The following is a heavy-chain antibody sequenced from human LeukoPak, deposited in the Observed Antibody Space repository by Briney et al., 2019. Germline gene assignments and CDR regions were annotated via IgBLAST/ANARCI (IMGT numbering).Heavy chain of an antibody. CDR3: AKDVEKYSGSYLGVFDI. V-gene: IGHV3-21*04. J-gene: IGHJ3*02. D-gene: IGHD1-26*01. CDR1: GFTFSSYS. Sequence: GGSLRLSCAASGFTFSSYSMNWVRQAPGKGLEWVSSISSSSSYIYYADSVKGRFTISRDNAKNSLYLQMNSLRAEDTAVYYCAKDVEKYSGSYLGVFDIWGQETMVTVSS. CDR2: ISSSSSYI.